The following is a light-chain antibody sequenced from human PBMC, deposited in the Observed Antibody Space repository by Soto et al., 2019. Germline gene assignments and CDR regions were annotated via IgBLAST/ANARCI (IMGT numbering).Light chain of an antibody. Sequence: QSVLTQPASVSGSPGQSITISCTGTGSDVGSYKYVSWYQQHPGKAPDLIIFXXXXXXSGVSDRFSGSKSGNTASLTISGLQAEDEADYYCSSYTSISSLGVFGTGSKVTVL. J-gene: IGLJ1*01. V-gene: IGLV2-14*03. CDR3: SSYTSISSLGV. CDR1: GSDVGSYKY. CDR2: XXX.